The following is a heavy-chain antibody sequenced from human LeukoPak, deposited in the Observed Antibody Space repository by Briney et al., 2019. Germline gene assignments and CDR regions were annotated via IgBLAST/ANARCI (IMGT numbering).Heavy chain of an antibody. CDR2: ISAYNGNT. CDR3: ARHHLTGTTWDYFDY. D-gene: IGHD1-20*01. Sequence: ASVKVSCKASGYTFTSYGISWVRQAPGQGLEWMGWISAYNGNTNYAQKLQGRVTMTTDTSTSTAYMELRSLRSDDTAVYYCARHHLTGTTWDYFDYWGQGALVTVSS. V-gene: IGHV1-18*01. CDR1: GYTFTSYG. J-gene: IGHJ4*02.